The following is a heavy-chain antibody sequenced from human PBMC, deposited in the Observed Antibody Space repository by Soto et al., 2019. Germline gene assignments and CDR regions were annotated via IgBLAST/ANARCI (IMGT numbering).Heavy chain of an antibody. Sequence: GGSLRLSCVASGFSLANYPMNWVLQTPGKGLEWISYSSPRGDTIYYADSVEGRFTISRDNARNSLSLHMSSLRDEDSALYYCAKGPHTNVGWPYYFESWGQGVPVTVSS. V-gene: IGHV3-48*02. CDR2: SSPRGDTI. CDR1: GFSLANYP. CDR3: AKGPHTNVGWPYYFES. J-gene: IGHJ4*02. D-gene: IGHD6-19*01.